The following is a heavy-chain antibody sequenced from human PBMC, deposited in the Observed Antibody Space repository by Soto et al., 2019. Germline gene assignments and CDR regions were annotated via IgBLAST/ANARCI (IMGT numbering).Heavy chain of an antibody. CDR3: ARDSALRYCSGGSCFHWYFDL. D-gene: IGHD2-15*01. CDR1: GGSISSGGYY. J-gene: IGHJ2*01. CDR2: IYYSGST. Sequence: QVQLQESGPGLVKSSQTLSLTCTVSGGSISSGGYYWSWIRQHPGKGLEWIGYIYYSGSTYYNPSHKRRVTISVDTSKNQFSLKLSSVTAADTAVYYCARDSALRYCSGGSCFHWYFDLWGRGTLVTVSS. V-gene: IGHV4-31*03.